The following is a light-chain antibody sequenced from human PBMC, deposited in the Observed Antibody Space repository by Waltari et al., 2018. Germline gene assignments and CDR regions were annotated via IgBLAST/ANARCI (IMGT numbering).Light chain of an antibody. V-gene: IGLV3-1*01. CDR3: QAWDSSTAV. Sequence: SYELTQPPSVSVSPGQTARITCSGAKLGDKFVGWYQQKPGQSPLRVIYQDTKRPSGIPERFSGSNSGNTATLTISGTQAMDEADYYCQAWDSSTAVFGGGTKLTVL. CDR2: QDT. J-gene: IGLJ2*01. CDR1: KLGDKF.